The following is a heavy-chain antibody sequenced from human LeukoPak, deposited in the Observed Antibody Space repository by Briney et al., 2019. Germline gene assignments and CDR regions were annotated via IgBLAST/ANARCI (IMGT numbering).Heavy chain of an antibody. CDR3: ARDRAGRTTVTKRAHWYFDL. J-gene: IGHJ2*01. Sequence: GGSLRLSCAASGFTFSSYGMHWVRQAPGKGLEWVAVISYDGSNKYYADSVKGRFTISRDNSKNTLYLQMNSLRAEDTAVYYCARDRAGRTTVTKRAHWYFDLWGRGTLVTVSS. D-gene: IGHD4-17*01. CDR2: ISYDGSNK. CDR1: GFTFSSYG. V-gene: IGHV3-30*03.